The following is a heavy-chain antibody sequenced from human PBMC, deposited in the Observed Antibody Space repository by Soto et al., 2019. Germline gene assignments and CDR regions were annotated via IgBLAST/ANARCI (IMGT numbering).Heavy chain of an antibody. CDR3: ASVGSDYDNSGYYLP. D-gene: IGHD3-22*01. V-gene: IGHV4-4*02. CDR1: GGSVSISNW. J-gene: IGHJ5*02. Sequence: TLSLTCIVSGGSVSISNWWSWVRQPPGKGLEWIGEIYHSGSTTYNPSLKSRATISVDKSENQFSLRLKSVTAADTAVYYCASVGSDYDNSGYYLPRGTGTLVTVSS. CDR2: IYHSGST.